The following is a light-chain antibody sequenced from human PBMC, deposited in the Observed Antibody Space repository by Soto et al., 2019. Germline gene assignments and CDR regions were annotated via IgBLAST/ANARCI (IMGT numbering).Light chain of an antibody. J-gene: IGLJ1*01. V-gene: IGLV2-14*01. CDR2: DVT. CDR3: SSYTSISTYV. Sequence: QSALTQPASVSGSPGQSITISCTGTSSDVGGYNFVSWYQQHPDKAPKLMIYDVTNRPSGVSNRFSGSKSGNTASLTISGLHAEDEATYYCSSYTSISTYVFGTGTNLTVL. CDR1: SSDVGGYNF.